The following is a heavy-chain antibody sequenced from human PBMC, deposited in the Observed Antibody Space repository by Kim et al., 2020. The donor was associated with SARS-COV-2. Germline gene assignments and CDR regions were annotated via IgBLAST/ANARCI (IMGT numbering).Heavy chain of an antibody. J-gene: IGHJ5*02. CDR2: IYTSGST. CDR3: ARDLTRPITDAHYYDYVWGSYRFGWFDP. D-gene: IGHD3-16*02. CDR1: GGSISSYY. V-gene: IGHV4-4*07. Sequence: SETLSLTCTVSGGSISSYYWSWIRQPAGKGLEWIGRIYTSGSTNYNPSLKSRVTMSVDTSKNQFSLKLSSVTAADTAVYYCARDLTRPITDAHYYDYVWGSYRFGWFDPWGQGTLVTVSS.